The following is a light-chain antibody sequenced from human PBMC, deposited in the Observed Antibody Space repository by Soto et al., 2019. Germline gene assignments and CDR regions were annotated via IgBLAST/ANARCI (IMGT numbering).Light chain of an antibody. V-gene: IGLV2-14*03. Sequence: LTQPASVSGSPGQSITISCTGTSSDVGAYNYVAWYQHHPGKVPKLMIYDVTNRPSGVSGRFSGSKSGNTAPLTISGLQAEDEADYYCSSYTSSRTLVFGSGTKVTVL. J-gene: IGLJ1*01. CDR1: SSDVGAYNY. CDR2: DVT. CDR3: SSYTSSRTLV.